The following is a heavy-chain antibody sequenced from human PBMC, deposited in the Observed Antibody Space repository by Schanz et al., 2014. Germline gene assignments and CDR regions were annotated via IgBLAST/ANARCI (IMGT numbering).Heavy chain of an antibody. Sequence: QVQLQESGPGLMRPSETLSLTCTVAGASTRGYYWTWIRRTPQHGLQWIGYVYYSGSTSYNPSLESGVPISLDPSKNQFFLRLHSVTAADPGVYYCARDRGTGERYFDPWGQGILVTVSS. D-gene: IGHD1-1*01. CDR1: GASTRGYY. J-gene: IGHJ4*02. CDR2: VYYSGST. V-gene: IGHV4-59*01. CDR3: ARDRGTGERYFDP.